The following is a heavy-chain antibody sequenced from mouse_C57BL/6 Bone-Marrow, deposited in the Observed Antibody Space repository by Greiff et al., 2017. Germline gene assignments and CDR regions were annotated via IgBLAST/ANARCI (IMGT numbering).Heavy chain of an antibody. CDR2: IWSDGST. CDR3: ARHGTAQATYYAMDY. V-gene: IGHV2-6-1*01. Sequence: QVQLQQSGPGLVAPSQSLSITCTVSGFSLTSYGVHWVRQPPGKGLEWLVVIWSDGSTTYNSALKSRLSISKDNSKSQVFLKMNSLQTDDTAMYYCARHGTAQATYYAMDYWGQGTSVTVSS. J-gene: IGHJ4*01. D-gene: IGHD3-2*02. CDR1: GFSLTSYG.